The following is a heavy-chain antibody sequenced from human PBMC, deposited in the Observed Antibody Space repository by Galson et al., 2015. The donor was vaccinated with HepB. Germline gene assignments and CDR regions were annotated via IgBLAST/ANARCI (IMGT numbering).Heavy chain of an antibody. Sequence: SLRLSCAASGFTFSNYWMTWVRQAPGKALEWVANIKQNGGEEYYIDSVKGRFTVSRDNSKSMLYLQMSSLRFEDTALYYCVKEQTNHYFDYWGQGTLITVSS. CDR1: GFTFSNYW. V-gene: IGHV3-7*01. J-gene: IGHJ4*02. D-gene: IGHD1-14*01. CDR2: IKQNGGEE. CDR3: VKEQTNHYFDY.